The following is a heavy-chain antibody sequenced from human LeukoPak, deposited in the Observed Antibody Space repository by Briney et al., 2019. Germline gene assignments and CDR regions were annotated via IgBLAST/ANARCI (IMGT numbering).Heavy chain of an antibody. CDR1: GFTFDDYG. J-gene: IGHJ4*02. CDR2: ISSSSSTI. Sequence: PGGSLRLSCAASGFTFDDYGMSWVRQAPGKGLEWVSYISSSSSTIYYADSVKGRFTISRDNAKNSLYLQMNSLRAEDTAVYYCARVYYYDSSGYYPYFDYWGQGTLVTVSS. CDR3: ARVYYYDSSGYYPYFDY. V-gene: IGHV3-48*01. D-gene: IGHD3-22*01.